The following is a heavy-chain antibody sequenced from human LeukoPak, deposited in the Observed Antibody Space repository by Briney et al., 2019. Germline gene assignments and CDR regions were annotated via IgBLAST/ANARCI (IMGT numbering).Heavy chain of an antibody. D-gene: IGHD3-10*01. V-gene: IGHV3-23*01. Sequence: GGSLRLSCVATGFTFSSHAKSWVRQAPGKGLEWVSGISGSGSSTYYADSVKGRLTISRDNSKNTLYLQMNSLRAEDTAVYYCAKGGITMVRGVLYYYYTDVWGKGTTVTVSS. J-gene: IGHJ6*03. CDR2: ISGSGSST. CDR3: AKGGITMVRGVLYYYYTDV. CDR1: GFTFSSHA.